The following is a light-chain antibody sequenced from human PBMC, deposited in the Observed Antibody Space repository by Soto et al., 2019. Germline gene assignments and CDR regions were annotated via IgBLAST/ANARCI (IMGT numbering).Light chain of an antibody. CDR2: SAS. Sequence: DIQMTQSPSSLSASVGDRVTITCRASQSISNYLNWYHQKPRKAPKLLIYSASSLQSGVPSRFSGNGSGTDFTLSIRSLQPEDFATCYCHESYSSPWTFGHGTKVEIK. J-gene: IGKJ1*01. CDR3: HESYSSPWT. CDR1: QSISNY. V-gene: IGKV1-39*01.